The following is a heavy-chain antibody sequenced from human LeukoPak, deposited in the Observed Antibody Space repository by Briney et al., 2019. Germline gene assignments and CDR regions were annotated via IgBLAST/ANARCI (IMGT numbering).Heavy chain of an antibody. J-gene: IGHJ3*02. CDR2: ISYDGGNK. CDR1: GFTFSSFS. CDR3: AKDRIAVAGRDAFDI. Sequence: GGSLRLSCAASGFTFSSFSMHWVRQAPGKGLEWVAVISYDGGNKYYADSVKGRFTISRDNSKNTLYLQMNSLRAEDTAVYYCAKDRIAVAGRDAFDIWGQGTMVTVSS. V-gene: IGHV3-30-3*01. D-gene: IGHD6-19*01.